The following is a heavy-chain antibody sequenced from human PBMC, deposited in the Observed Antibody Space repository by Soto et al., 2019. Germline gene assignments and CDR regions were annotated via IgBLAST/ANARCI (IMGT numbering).Heavy chain of an antibody. CDR3: ARMELGYRKPYFYYGMDV. D-gene: IGHD3-10*01. Sequence: ASVKVSCKASGYTFTDYNIHWVRQAPGQGLEWVGWINPNNGDTNHEQMFQGRVTMTRDTSITTAYMELSSLRSDDTAVYYCARMELGYRKPYFYYGMDVSGQGTTLTV. V-gene: IGHV1-2*02. CDR2: INPNNGDT. J-gene: IGHJ6*02. CDR1: GYTFTDYN.